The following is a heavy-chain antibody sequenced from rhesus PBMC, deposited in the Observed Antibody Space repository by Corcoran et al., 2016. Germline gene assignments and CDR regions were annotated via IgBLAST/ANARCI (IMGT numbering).Heavy chain of an antibody. CDR3: ARTTIAARSGYS. CDR1: GGSFSSFR. J-gene: IGHJ4*01. CDR2: IYGSSGNT. V-gene: IGHV4-160*01. Sequence: QVQVQESGPGLVKPSETLSLTFAVSGGSFSSFRWGWIRQPPGKGLEWIGSIYGSSGNTEYNPSIKGRATISRGTSNNQFVLKLRSMTAADTAVYYCARTTIAARSGYSWGQGVLVTVSS. D-gene: IGHD4-29*01.